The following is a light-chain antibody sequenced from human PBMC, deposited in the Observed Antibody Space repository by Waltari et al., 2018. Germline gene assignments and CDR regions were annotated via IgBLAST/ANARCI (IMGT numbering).Light chain of an antibody. CDR2: DAS. CDR1: PRFGGY. Sequence: WRASPRFGGYLACDQQKPGQAPRLRIYDASNRATGIPARFSGSGSGTDFTLTISSLEPEDFAVYYCQQRSNWPPLTFGGGTKVEIK. CDR3: QQRSNWPPLT. J-gene: IGKJ4*01. V-gene: IGKV3-11*01.